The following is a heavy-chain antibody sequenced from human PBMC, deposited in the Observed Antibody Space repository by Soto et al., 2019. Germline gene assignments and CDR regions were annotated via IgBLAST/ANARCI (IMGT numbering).Heavy chain of an antibody. D-gene: IGHD3-10*01. Sequence: QITLEESGPTLVKPTQTLTLTCTVSGFSLTSGGVGVGWIRQPPGKALEWLALVYGDDDKRYSPSLKTRLTTTKDTSKDQVLLTLTHMDPLDTGTYYCAHLTLLVRFESWGQGTLVTVSS. CDR2: VYGDDDK. V-gene: IGHV2-5*02. J-gene: IGHJ4*02. CDR3: AHLTLLVRFES. CDR1: GFSLTSGGVG.